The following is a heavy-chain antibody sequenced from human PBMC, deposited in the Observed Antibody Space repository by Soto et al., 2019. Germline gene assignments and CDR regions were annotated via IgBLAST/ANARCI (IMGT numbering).Heavy chain of an antibody. V-gene: IGHV3-23*01. J-gene: IGHJ5*01. D-gene: IGHD3-22*01. Sequence: EVQLLESGGGLIQPGGSLRLSCAASGFMFSSYAMSWVRQAPGKGLEWVSSISASGGTANLADSVEGRCTISRDNSKSTLYLQMNSLRAEDTAVYYCAKLTYPSDSTGYYYERGSGWIDSWGQGTLGTVSS. CDR2: ISASGGTA. CDR1: GFMFSSYA. CDR3: AKLTYPSDSTGYYYERGSGWIDS.